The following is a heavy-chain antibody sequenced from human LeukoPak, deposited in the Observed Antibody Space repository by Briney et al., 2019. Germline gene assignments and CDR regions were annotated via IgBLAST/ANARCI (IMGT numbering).Heavy chain of an antibody. D-gene: IGHD6-25*01. V-gene: IGHV1-2*02. CDR3: AREGAAAEDVNWFDP. CDR1: GYTFTGYY. CDR2: VNPNSGNT. Sequence: ASVKVSCKASGYTFTGYYMHWVRQAPGQGLEWMGWVNPNSGNTHYAQKFQDRVTMTRDTPISTAYMELNSLRSDDTAVYYCAREGAAAEDVNWFDPWGQGTLVTVSS. J-gene: IGHJ5*02.